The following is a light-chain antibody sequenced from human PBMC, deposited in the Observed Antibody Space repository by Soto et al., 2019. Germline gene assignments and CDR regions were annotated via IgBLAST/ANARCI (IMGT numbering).Light chain of an antibody. V-gene: IGKV3-20*01. J-gene: IGKJ1*01. CDR1: QSISSNS. Sequence: EIVLTQSPGTLSVSPGERATLSCRASQSISSNSLAWYQQKPGQAPRILIYGASSRATGIPDRFSGSGSGTDFTLTISRVEPEESAIYYCQQYVSWTFGQGTKVEIK. CDR3: QQYVSWT. CDR2: GAS.